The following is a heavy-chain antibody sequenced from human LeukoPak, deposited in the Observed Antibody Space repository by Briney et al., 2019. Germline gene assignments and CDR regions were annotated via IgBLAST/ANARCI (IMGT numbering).Heavy chain of an antibody. Sequence: SETLSLTCTVSGGSISSYYWSWIRQPPGKGLEWIGYIYYSGSTNYNPSLKSRVTISVDTSKNHLSLSPNSVTAADTAVYYCAASLWFGIYPDYWGQGSLVTVSS. CDR1: GGSISSYY. D-gene: IGHD3-10*01. J-gene: IGHJ4*02. CDR3: AASLWFGIYPDY. CDR2: IYYSGST. V-gene: IGHV4-59*12.